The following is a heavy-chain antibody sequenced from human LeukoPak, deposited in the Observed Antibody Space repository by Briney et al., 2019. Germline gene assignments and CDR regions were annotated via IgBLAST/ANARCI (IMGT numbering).Heavy chain of an antibody. Sequence: GGSLTLSCAASGFTFSNYWMSWVRQAPGKGLEWVANIKQDGSEKFYVDSVKGRFTISRDNAKNSLYVQMNNLRAEDTAVYYCAREYGSGSSRRRFDPWGQGTLVTVSS. CDR1: GFTFSNYW. J-gene: IGHJ5*02. D-gene: IGHD3-10*01. CDR2: IKQDGSEK. V-gene: IGHV3-7*01. CDR3: AREYGSGSSRRRFDP.